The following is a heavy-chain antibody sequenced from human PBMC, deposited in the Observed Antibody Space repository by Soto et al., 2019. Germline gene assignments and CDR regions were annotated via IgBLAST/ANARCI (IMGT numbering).Heavy chain of an antibody. Sequence: ASVKVSCKASGYTFTSYGISWVRQAPGQGLEWMGWISAYNGNTNYAQKLQGRVTMTTDTSTSTAYMELRSLRSDDTAVYYCARDSGTYCGGDCYPNSFDYWGQGTLVTVSS. CDR3: ARDSGTYCGGDCYPNSFDY. CDR1: GYTFTSYG. D-gene: IGHD2-21*02. J-gene: IGHJ4*02. V-gene: IGHV1-18*01. CDR2: ISAYNGNT.